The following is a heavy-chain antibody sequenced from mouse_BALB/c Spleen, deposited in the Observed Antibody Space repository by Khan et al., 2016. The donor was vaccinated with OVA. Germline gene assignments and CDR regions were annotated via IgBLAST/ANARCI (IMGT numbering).Heavy chain of an antibody. CDR1: GYTFTDYY. CDR3: ARRNYFGYTVAY. V-gene: IGHV1-77*01. D-gene: IGHD1-2*01. CDR2: ISPGSGDT. Sequence: QVQLQQPGAELARPGASVKLSCKASGYTFTDYYINWVKQRTGQGLEWIGEISPGSGDTYYNEKFKGKATLTADKSSSTAYMQLNGLTSEASAVYFCARRNYFGYTVAYWGQGTLVTVSA. J-gene: IGHJ3*01.